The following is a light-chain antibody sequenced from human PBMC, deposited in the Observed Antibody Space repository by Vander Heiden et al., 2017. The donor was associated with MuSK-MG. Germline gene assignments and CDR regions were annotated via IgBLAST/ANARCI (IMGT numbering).Light chain of an antibody. CDR3: QQYNNWPPWT. V-gene: IGKV3-15*01. Sequence: VMTQSPATLSVSPGERATLSCRASQSVSSNLAWYQQKPGQAPRLLIYGASTRATGIPARFSGSGSGTEFTLTISSLQSEDFEVYYCQQYNNWPPWTFGQGTKVEIK. CDR2: GAS. CDR1: QSVSSN. J-gene: IGKJ1*01.